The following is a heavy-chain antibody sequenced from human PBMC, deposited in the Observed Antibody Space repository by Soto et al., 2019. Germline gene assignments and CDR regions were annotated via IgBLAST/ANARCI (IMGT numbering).Heavy chain of an antibody. CDR3: ARDLRDIVVVPAARYYYYGMDV. Sequence: SVKVSCKASGGTFSSYAISWVRQAPGQGLEWMGGIIPIFGTANYAQKFQGRVTITADESTSTAYMELSSLRSEDTAVYYCARDLRDIVVVPAARYYYYGMDVWGQGTTVTAP. D-gene: IGHD2-2*01. CDR1: GGTFSSYA. V-gene: IGHV1-69*13. J-gene: IGHJ6*02. CDR2: IIPIFGTA.